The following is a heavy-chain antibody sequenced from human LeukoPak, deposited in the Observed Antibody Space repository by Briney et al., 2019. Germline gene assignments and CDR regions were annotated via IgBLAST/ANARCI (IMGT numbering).Heavy chain of an antibody. CDR1: GFSLSSNN. CDR2: IYSGGST. J-gene: IGHJ3*02. V-gene: IGHV3-66*01. CDR3: GRDLGYNYGYVGAFDI. D-gene: IGHD5-18*01. Sequence: PGGSLRLSCAASGFSLSSNNMSWVRQAPGKGLEWVSVIYSGGSTYYADSVKGRFTISRDNSKNTLYLQMNTLRAEDTAVYYCGRDLGYNYGYVGAFDIWGQGTLVTVSS.